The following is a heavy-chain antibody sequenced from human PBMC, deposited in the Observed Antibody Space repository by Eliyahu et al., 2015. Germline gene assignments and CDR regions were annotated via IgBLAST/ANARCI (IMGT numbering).Heavy chain of an antibody. CDR2: IRSKAKNYAT. D-gene: IGHD5-12*01. Sequence: EVQLVESGGGLVRPGGSXXLSCAAXGFTFTDSAMHWVRQAPGKGLEWVGRIRSKAKNYATTYGVSVKGRFSISRDDSKNTTYLQMNGLKTEDTATYYCTRWGTDEVAGRADYWGQGTLVTVSS. CDR3: TRWGTDEVAGRADY. J-gene: IGHJ4*02. V-gene: IGHV3-73*02. CDR1: GFTFTDSA.